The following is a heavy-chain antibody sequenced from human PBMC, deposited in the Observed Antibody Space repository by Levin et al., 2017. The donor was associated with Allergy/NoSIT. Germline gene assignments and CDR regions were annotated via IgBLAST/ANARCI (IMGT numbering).Heavy chain of an antibody. CDR1: GFTFSSYS. V-gene: IGHV3-21*01. CDR2: ISSSSSYI. D-gene: IGHD3-10*01. J-gene: IGHJ4*02. CDR3: ARAYGSGSYYNRGYYFDY. Sequence: PGGSLRLSCAASGFTFSSYSMNWVRQAPGKGLEWVSSISSSSSYIYYADSVKGRFTISRDNAKNSLYLQMNSLRAEDTAVYYCARAYGSGSYYNRGYYFDYWGQGTLVTVSS.